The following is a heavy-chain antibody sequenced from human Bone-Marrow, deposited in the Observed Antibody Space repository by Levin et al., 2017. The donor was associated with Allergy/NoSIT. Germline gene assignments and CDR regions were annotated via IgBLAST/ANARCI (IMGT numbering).Heavy chain of an antibody. CDR3: ARVVVAANHYFDY. Sequence: ASVKVSCKASGYTFTSYDINWVRQATGQGLEWMGWMNPNSGNTGYAQKFQGRVTMTRNTSISTAYMELSSLRSEDTAVYYCARVVVAANHYFDYWGQGTLVTVSS. J-gene: IGHJ4*02. V-gene: IGHV1-8*01. CDR1: GYTFTSYD. D-gene: IGHD2-15*01. CDR2: MNPNSGNT.